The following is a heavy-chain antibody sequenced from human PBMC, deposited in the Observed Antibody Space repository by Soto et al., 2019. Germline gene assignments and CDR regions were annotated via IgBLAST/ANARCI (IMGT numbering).Heavy chain of an antibody. CDR2: ISYNGST. V-gene: IGHV4-59*02. J-gene: IGHJ6*03. CDR3: AREFFWRSSSSPTYYYYLDV. Sequence: VQLQESGEGLLKPSETLSLTCTVSGGSVSSYHWTWIRQSPGKGLEWIGYISYNGSTDYNPSLKSRLTVSVSTSKRQFSLRLTSVTAADTAVYYCAREFFWRSSSSPTYYYYLDVWGKGTTVTVSS. CDR1: GGSVSSYH. D-gene: IGHD6-6*01.